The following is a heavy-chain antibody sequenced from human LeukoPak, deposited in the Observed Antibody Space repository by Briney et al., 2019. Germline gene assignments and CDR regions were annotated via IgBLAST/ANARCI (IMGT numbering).Heavy chain of an antibody. CDR1: GFTFSSYG. J-gene: IGHJ4*02. V-gene: IGHV3-30*02. Sequence: GGSLRLSRAASGFTFSSYGMHWVRQAPGKGLEWVAFIRYDGSNKYYADSVKGRFTISRDNSKNTLYLQMNSLRAEDTAVYYCAKGGLIAAAGDYWGQGTLVTVSA. CDR3: AKGGLIAAAGDY. D-gene: IGHD6-13*01. CDR2: IRYDGSNK.